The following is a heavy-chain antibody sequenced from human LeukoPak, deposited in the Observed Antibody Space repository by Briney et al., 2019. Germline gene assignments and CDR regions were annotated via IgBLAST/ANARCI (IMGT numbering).Heavy chain of an antibody. CDR2: MNPDSGYT. CDR3: ARVAGSIDY. Sequence: ASVKVSCKASGYTFTTYDINWVRQATGQGLEWMGWMNPDSGYTGYAQKFQGRVTITRDTSISTAYMELSSLRSEDTAVYYCARVAGSIDYWGQGTLVTVSS. CDR1: GYTFTTYD. D-gene: IGHD6-19*01. J-gene: IGHJ4*02. V-gene: IGHV1-8*03.